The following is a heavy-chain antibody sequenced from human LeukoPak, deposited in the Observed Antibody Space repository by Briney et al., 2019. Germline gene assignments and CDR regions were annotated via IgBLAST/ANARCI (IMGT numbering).Heavy chain of an antibody. CDR2: VARDGGHK. CDR3: AREHSHSNWFFDL. J-gene: IGHJ2*01. Sequence: GGSLRLSCSAYGFTFSDYGIQWVRQAPGKGPEWVAVVARDGGHKVYSDSVKGRLYISRDNSKNTAFLQMDNLRAEDAAVYFCAREHSHSNWFFDLWGPGTPVTVSS. V-gene: IGHV3-30*03. CDR1: GFTFSDYG. D-gene: IGHD4-11*01.